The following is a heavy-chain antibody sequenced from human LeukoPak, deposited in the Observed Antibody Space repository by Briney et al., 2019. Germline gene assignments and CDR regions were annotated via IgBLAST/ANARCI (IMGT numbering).Heavy chain of an antibody. CDR2: IRSSSSYM. V-gene: IGHV3-21*01. CDR3: TRGDLVGDTGRAYQH. CDR1: GFAFSSYI. D-gene: IGHD1-26*01. Sequence: PGGSLRLSCAASGFAFSSYIMNWVRQAPGKGLEWVSSIRSSSSYMYYADSLKGRFTIPGDNAKNSLYLQMNSLRAEDTAVYYCTRGDLVGDTGRAYQHWGQGTLATVSS. J-gene: IGHJ1*01.